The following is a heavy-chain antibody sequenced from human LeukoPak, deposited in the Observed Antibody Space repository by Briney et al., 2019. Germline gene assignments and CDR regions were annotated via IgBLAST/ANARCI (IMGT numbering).Heavy chain of an antibody. Sequence: NHGESLKISCKGSGYSFTKYWISLVRQTPGEGLEWMGKIDPSDSYTSYSPSFQGHVTISADKSISTAYLQWSSLKASDTAMYYCARHEYYYDSSRYYGVDYWGQGTLVTVSS. CDR2: IDPSDSYT. D-gene: IGHD3-22*01. V-gene: IGHV5-10-1*01. J-gene: IGHJ4*02. CDR3: ARHEYYYDSSRYYGVDY. CDR1: GYSFTKYW.